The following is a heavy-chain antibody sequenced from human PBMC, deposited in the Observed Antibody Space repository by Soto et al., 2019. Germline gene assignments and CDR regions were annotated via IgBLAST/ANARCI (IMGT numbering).Heavy chain of an antibody. CDR2: MNPNSGNT. V-gene: IGHV1-8*01. D-gene: IGHD3-9*01. CDR3: ARQLGDWFYYYYGMDV. CDR1: GYTFTSYD. Sequence: QVQLVQSGAEVKKPGASVKVSCKASGYTFTSYDINWVRQATGQGLEWMGWMNPNSGNTGYAQKFQGRVTMTRNTSISTAYMELSSLGSEDTAVYYCARQLGDWFYYYYGMDVWGQGTTVTVSS. J-gene: IGHJ6*02.